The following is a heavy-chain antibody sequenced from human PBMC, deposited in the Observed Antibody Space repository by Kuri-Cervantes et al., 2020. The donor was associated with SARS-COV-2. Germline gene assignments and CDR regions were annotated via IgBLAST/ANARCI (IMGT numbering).Heavy chain of an antibody. V-gene: IGHV3-74*01. D-gene: IGHD2-2*01. CDR2: INSDGSST. CDR3: ARICSNTSCLGNYFDY. Sequence: GESLKISCAASGFTFSSYWMHWVRQAPGKGLVWVSRINSDGSSTSYADSVKGRFTISRDNAKNTLYLQMNSLRAEDTAVYYCARICSNTSCLGNYFDYWGQGTLVTVSS. J-gene: IGHJ4*02. CDR1: GFTFSSYW.